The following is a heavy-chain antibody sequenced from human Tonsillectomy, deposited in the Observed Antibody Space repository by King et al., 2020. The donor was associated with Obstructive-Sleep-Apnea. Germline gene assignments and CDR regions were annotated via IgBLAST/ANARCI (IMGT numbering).Heavy chain of an antibody. CDR2: ISWDGGST. CDR1: GFTFDDYT. V-gene: IGHV3-43*01. Sequence: VQLVESGGVVVQPGGSLRLSCAASGFTFDDYTMHWVRQAPGKGLEWVSLISWDGGSTYYADSVKGRFTISRDNSKNSLYLQMNSLRTEDTALYYCAKELVDYYDSSGYYPAFDYWRQGTLVTVSS. J-gene: IGHJ4*02. CDR3: AKELVDYYDSSGYYPAFDY. D-gene: IGHD3-22*01.